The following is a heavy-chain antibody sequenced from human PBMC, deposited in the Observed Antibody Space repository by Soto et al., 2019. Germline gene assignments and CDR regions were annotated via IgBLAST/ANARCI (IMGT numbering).Heavy chain of an antibody. J-gene: IGHJ3*02. CDR1: GGSISSSSYY. V-gene: IGHV4-39*01. D-gene: IGHD3-22*01. CDR2: IYYSGST. Sequence: SETLSLTCTVSGGSISSSSYYWGWIRQPPGKGLEWIGSIYYSGSTYYNPSLKSRVTISVDTSKNQFSLKLSSVTAADTAVYYCASSDSSGYYYDAFDIWGQGTMVTVSS. CDR3: ASSDSSGYYYDAFDI.